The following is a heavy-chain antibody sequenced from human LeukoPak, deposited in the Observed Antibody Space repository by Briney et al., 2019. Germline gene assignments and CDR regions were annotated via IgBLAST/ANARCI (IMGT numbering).Heavy chain of an antibody. V-gene: IGHV3-11*04. CDR2: ISSSGSTI. D-gene: IGHD1-7*01. J-gene: IGHJ4*02. CDR1: GFTFSDYY. CDR3: GRDASGNTDPYFDY. Sequence: PGGSLRLSCAASGFTFSDYYMSWIRQAPGKGLEWVSYISSSGSTIYYADSVKGRFTISRDNAKNSLYPQMNSLRAEDTAVYCCGRDASGNTDPYFDYWGQGTLVTVSS.